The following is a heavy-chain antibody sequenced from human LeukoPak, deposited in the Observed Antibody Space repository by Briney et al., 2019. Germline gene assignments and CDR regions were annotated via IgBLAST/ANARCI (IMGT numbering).Heavy chain of an antibody. CDR2: INPNSGGT. D-gene: IGHD2-2*01. CDR1: GYTFTGYY. V-gene: IGHV1-2*02. J-gene: IGHJ4*02. CDR3: ARVGHCSSTSCYAIDY. Sequence: ASVKVSCKASGYTFTGYYMHWVRQAPGQGLEWMGWINPNSGGTNYAQMFQGRVTMTRDTSISTAYMELSRLRSDDTAVYYCARVGHCSSTSCYAIDYWGQGTLVTVSS.